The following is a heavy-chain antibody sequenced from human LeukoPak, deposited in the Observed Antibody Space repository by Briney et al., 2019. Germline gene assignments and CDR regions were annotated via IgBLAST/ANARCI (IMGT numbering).Heavy chain of an antibody. D-gene: IGHD6-19*01. CDR1: GYTFTNYG. Sequence: ASVKVSCKASGYTFTNYGISWVRQAPGQGLEWMGWISAYNGNTNYAQKFQGRVTMTTDASTSTAYMELRSLRSDDTAVYYCARDGSSGWPSHYSGMDVWGQGTTVTVSS. CDR3: ARDGSSGWPSHYSGMDV. J-gene: IGHJ6*02. V-gene: IGHV1-18*01. CDR2: ISAYNGNT.